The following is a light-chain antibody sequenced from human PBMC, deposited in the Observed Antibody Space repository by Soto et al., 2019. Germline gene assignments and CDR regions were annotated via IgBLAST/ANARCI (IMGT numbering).Light chain of an antibody. CDR1: QSVSTW. Sequence: DIQMTQSPSTLSASVGDRVSITCRASQSVSTWLAWYQQKPGKAPQLLIFKASTLESGVPSRFSGSGSGTEVTLTITSLQPDECATYYCQQYNVHSPWTFGQGTKVEIK. CDR2: KAS. CDR3: QQYNVHSPWT. J-gene: IGKJ1*01. V-gene: IGKV1-5*03.